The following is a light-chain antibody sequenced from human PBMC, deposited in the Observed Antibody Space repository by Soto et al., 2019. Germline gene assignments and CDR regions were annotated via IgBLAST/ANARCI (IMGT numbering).Light chain of an antibody. V-gene: IGKV3-15*01. CDR1: QSVSTN. Sequence: EILMTQSPATLSVSPGERATLSCRASQSVSTNLAWYQQKPGQATRLHIYGASGRANGIPARFSGSGSDTEFTLTIRSLQSEDFAAYYCQQYNSWHPWTFGQGTKVDIK. CDR3: QQYNSWHPWT. CDR2: GAS. J-gene: IGKJ1*01.